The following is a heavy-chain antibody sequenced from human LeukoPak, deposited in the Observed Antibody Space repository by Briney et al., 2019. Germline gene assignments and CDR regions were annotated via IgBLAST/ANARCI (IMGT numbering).Heavy chain of an antibody. Sequence: PGGSLRLSCAASGFTFSSYAMSWVRQAPGKGLEWVSAISGSGGSTYYADSVKGRFTISRDNSKNTLYLQMNSLRAEDTAVYYCARAPIVVVTANYYYYMDVWGKGTTVTVSS. CDR1: GFTFSSYA. V-gene: IGHV3-23*01. J-gene: IGHJ6*03. D-gene: IGHD2-21*02. CDR2: ISGSGGST. CDR3: ARAPIVVVTANYYYYMDV.